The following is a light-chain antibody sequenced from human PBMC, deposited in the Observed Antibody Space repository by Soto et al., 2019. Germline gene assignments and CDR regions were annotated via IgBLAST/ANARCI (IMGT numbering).Light chain of an antibody. CDR3: QSYDSALSVYVV. J-gene: IGLJ2*01. V-gene: IGLV1-40*01. Sequence: QSVLTQPPSVSGAPGQSITISCTGTSSNIGANYDVHWYQQLPGTAPKLLIYGDTNRPSGVPDRFSGSKSGTSASLAITELQAEDEDDYYCQSYDSALSVYVVFGGGTEVTVL. CDR1: SSNIGANYD. CDR2: GDT.